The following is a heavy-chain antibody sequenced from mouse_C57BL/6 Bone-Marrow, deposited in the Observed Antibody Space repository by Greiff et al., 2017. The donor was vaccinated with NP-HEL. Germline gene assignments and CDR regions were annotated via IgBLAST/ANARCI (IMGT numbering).Heavy chain of an antibody. J-gene: IGHJ1*03. CDR1: GISITTGNYR. V-gene: IGHV3-5*01. CDR2: IYYSGTI. CDR3: AREEGTVVAHWYFDV. Sequence: EVKLEESGPGLVKPSQTVFLTCTVTGISITTGNYRWSWIRQFPGNKLEWIGYIYYSGTITYNPSLTSRTTITRDTPKNQFFLEMNSLTAEDTATYYCAREEGTVVAHWYFDVWGTGTTVTVSS. D-gene: IGHD1-1*01.